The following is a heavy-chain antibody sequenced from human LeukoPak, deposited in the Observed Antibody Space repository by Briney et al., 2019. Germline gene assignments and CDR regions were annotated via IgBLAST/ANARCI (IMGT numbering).Heavy chain of an antibody. D-gene: IGHD1-26*01. J-gene: IGHJ4*02. CDR3: AKYSGSYYYPPNWDS. Sequence: GGSLRLSCAASGFTFTSDAMSCVREAPGKGLEWVSVISGSGGSTSYADSVKGRFTPSRDYPKNTMYLQMNSLRAEDTAVYFCAKYSGSYYYPPNWDSWGQGTLVTVSS. CDR1: GFTFTSDA. CDR2: ISGSGGST. V-gene: IGHV3-23*01.